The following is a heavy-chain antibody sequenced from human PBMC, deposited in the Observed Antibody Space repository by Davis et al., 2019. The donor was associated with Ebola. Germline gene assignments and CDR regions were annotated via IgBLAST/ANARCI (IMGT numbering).Heavy chain of an antibody. CDR3: VRRSYDSNGFYPYFDY. Sequence: GGSLRLSCAASGFTFDDYGMSWVRQAPGKGLEWVSTISWNGGTTDFADSVKGRFTISRDNAKNSVYLQMNSLRAEDTALYYCVRRSYDSNGFYPYFDYWGQGTLVTVSS. CDR1: GFTFDDYG. CDR2: ISWNGGTT. D-gene: IGHD3-22*01. J-gene: IGHJ4*02. V-gene: IGHV3-20*04.